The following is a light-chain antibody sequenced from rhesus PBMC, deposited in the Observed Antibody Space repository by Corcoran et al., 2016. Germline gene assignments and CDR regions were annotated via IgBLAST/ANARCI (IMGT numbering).Light chain of an antibody. V-gene: IGKV1-28*01. CDR3: LQHNSYPFT. CDR1: QGISSY. Sequence: DIQMTQSPSSLSASVGDTVTITCGASQGISSYSNWFQQKPGKAPKLLIYAASSLESGVPSRFSGSGSGTECTLTSSSLQPEDFAAYYCLQHNSYPFTFGPGTKLDIK. J-gene: IGKJ3*01. CDR2: AAS.